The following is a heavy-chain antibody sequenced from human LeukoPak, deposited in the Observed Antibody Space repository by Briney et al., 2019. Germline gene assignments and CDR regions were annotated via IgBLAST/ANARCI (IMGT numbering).Heavy chain of an antibody. V-gene: IGHV3-74*01. D-gene: IGHD3-22*01. CDR3: AREGHYYDSSGYYLLYAFDI. CDR1: GFTFSSYW. CDR2: INTDGSST. J-gene: IGHJ3*02. Sequence: GGSLRLSCAASGFTFSSYWMHRVRQAPGKGLVWVSRINTDGSSTSYADSVKGRFTISRDNAKNTLYLQMNSLRAEDTAVYYCAREGHYYDSSGYYLLYAFDIWGQGTMVTVSS.